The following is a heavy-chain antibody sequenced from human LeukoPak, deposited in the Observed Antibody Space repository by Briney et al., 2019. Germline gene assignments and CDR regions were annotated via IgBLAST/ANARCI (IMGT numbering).Heavy chain of an antibody. CDR1: GGSFSGCY. CDR2: INHSGST. CDR3: ARGGYFDL. V-gene: IGHV4-34*01. Sequence: SETLSLTCAVYGGSFSGCYWSWIRQPPGKGLEWIGEINHSGSTNYNPSLKSRVTISVDTSKNQFSLKLSSVTAADTAVYYCARGGYFDLWGRGTLVTVSS. J-gene: IGHJ2*01.